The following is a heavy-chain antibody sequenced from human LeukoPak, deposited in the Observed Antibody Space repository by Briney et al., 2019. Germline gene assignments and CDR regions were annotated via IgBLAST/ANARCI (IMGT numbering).Heavy chain of an antibody. CDR3: ARRVFSCGGDCYYFDY. D-gene: IGHD2-21*02. J-gene: IGHJ4*02. Sequence: GESLKISCKGSGYSFTSYWIGWVRQMPGKGLEWMGIIYPGDSDTRYSPSFQGQVTISADKSISTAYLQWSSLKASDTAMYYCARRVFSCGGDCYYFDYWGQGTLVTDSS. V-gene: IGHV5-51*01. CDR1: GYSFTSYW. CDR2: IYPGDSDT.